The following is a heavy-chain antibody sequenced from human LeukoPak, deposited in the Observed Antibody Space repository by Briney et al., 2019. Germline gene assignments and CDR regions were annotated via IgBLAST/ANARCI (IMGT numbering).Heavy chain of an antibody. CDR3: VRDIQWRFDP. CDR1: GYMFTTYG. Sequence: ASVKVSCKASGYMFTTYGISWVRQAPGQGLEWMGWISTNKGNTNYAQRLQGRVTMTADTSTSIAYIELRSLRSDDTAIYYCVRDIQWRFDPWGQGTLVTVSS. J-gene: IGHJ5*02. D-gene: IGHD2-8*01. CDR2: ISTNKGNT. V-gene: IGHV1-18*01.